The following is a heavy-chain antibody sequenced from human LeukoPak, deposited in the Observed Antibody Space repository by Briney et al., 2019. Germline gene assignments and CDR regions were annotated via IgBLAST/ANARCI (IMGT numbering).Heavy chain of an antibody. CDR3: ARGGSNWDYYFDY. J-gene: IGHJ4*02. D-gene: IGHD6-13*01. Sequence: PGGSLRLSCAASGFTVSSNYMSWVRQAPGKGLEWVSVIYSGGSTYYAESVKGRFTISRDNSKNTLYLQMNSLRAEDTAVYYCARGGSNWDYYFDYWGQGTLVTVSS. V-gene: IGHV3-53*01. CDR1: GFTVSSNY. CDR2: IYSGGST.